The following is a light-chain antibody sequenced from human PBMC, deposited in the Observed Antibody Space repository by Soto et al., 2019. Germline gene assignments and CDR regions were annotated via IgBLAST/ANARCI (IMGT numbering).Light chain of an antibody. V-gene: IGKV1-39*01. CDR3: QQWYSTPPEHT. CDR1: QSISSY. Sequence: DIQMTQSPSSLSASVGDRVTITCRARQSISSYLKWYQQKPGKAPKLLIYAASSLQSAVPSRISGSGPWTDFTRPITSQQPEDFGTYYWQQWYSTPPEHTFGQGTKLEIK. CDR2: AAS. J-gene: IGKJ2*01.